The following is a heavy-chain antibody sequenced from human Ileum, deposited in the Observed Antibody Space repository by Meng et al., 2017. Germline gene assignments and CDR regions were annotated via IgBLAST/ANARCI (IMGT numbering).Heavy chain of an antibody. Sequence: SETLSLTCAVSGGSISGYYWSWIRQPPGKGLEWIAYISYSGSTSYNPSLKSRVTISVDTSKNQFSLKLSYVTAADTAVYYCAREWSSFDYWGQGTLVTVSS. V-gene: IGHV4-59*01. CDR1: GGSISGYY. D-gene: IGHD1-26*01. CDR3: AREWSSFDY. CDR2: ISYSGST. J-gene: IGHJ4*02.